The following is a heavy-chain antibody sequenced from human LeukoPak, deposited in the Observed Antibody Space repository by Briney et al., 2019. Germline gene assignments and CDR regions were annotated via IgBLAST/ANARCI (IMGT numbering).Heavy chain of an antibody. D-gene: IGHD1-26*01. Sequence: PGGSLRLSCAASGFTFSHYGMHWVRQAPGKGLEWVTLISYDGSNKKYADSVKGRFTISRDNSKNTLYLQMNSLRGEDTAVYYCAKGRSGSYDHFDYWGQGTRVTVSS. CDR3: AKGRSGSYDHFDY. V-gene: IGHV3-30*18. CDR1: GFTFSHYG. J-gene: IGHJ4*02. CDR2: ISYDGSNK.